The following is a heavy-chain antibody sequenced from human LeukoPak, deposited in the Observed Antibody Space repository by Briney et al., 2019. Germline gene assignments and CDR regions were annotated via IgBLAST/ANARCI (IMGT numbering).Heavy chain of an antibody. J-gene: IGHJ4*02. CDR1: GYSFINYW. Sequence: GASLKISCKGSGYSFINYWIGWVRQTPGKGLEWMAIIYPGDSDTKYSPSFQGQVTISADKSISTAYLQWNSLTASDSAMYYCARLLGNDWSGRDYWGQGTLVTVSS. CDR2: IYPGDSDT. CDR3: ARLLGNDWSGRDY. D-gene: IGHD3-9*01. V-gene: IGHV5-51*01.